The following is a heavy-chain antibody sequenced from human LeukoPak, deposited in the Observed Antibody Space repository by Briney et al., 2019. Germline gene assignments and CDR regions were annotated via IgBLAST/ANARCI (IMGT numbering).Heavy chain of an antibody. CDR2: IIPIFGTA. CDR1: GGTFSSYA. Sequence: SVKASCKASGGTFSSYAISWVRQAPGQGLEWMGGIIPIFGTANYAQKFQGRVTITADESTSTAYMELSSLRSEDTAVYYCARDPSYYYDSSGYSHWGQGTLVTVSS. J-gene: IGHJ1*01. V-gene: IGHV1-69*13. D-gene: IGHD3-22*01. CDR3: ARDPSYYYDSSGYSH.